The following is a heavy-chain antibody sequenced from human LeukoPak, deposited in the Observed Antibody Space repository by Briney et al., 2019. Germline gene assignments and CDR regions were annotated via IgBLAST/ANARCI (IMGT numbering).Heavy chain of an antibody. CDR2: ISYDGSNK. J-gene: IGHJ6*02. Sequence: GRSLRLSCAASGFTFSSYGMHWVRQAPGKGLEWVAVISYDGSNKYYADSVKGRFTISRDNSKNTLYLQMNSLRAEDTAVHYCAKSCGVSSGCYYDMDVWGQGTTVTVSS. V-gene: IGHV3-30*18. D-gene: IGHD6-19*01. CDR1: GFTFSSYG. CDR3: AKSCGVSSGCYYDMDV.